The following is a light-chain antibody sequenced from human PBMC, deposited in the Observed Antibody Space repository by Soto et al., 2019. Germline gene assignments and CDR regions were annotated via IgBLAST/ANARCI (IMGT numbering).Light chain of an antibody. J-gene: IGKJ1*01. Sequence: DIQMTQSPSSLSASVGDRVTITFRAIQTIISLLSWYHQKPGKAPKCLIYAVSSLRSGVPARFSGSGSGTECTLTISSLQPEDFATYYCLQHNSYPRTFGQGTKVDIK. CDR2: AVS. V-gene: IGKV1-17*01. CDR3: LQHNSYPRT. CDR1: QTIISL.